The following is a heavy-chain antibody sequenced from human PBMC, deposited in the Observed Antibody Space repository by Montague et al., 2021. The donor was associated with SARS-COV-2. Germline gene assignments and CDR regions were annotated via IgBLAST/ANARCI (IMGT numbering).Heavy chain of an antibody. CDR3: ARPGSGYSYGSGAFDY. Sequence: SETLSLTCTVSGGSISNSIYYWDWIRQPPGKGLEWIGSIYYTENTXYNPSLKSRVTISLDTSKNQFSLKLSSVTAADTAVYYCARPGSGYSYGSGAFDYWGQGTLVTVSS. CDR1: GGSISNSIYY. V-gene: IGHV4-39*01. D-gene: IGHD5-18*01. J-gene: IGHJ4*02. CDR2: IYYTENT.